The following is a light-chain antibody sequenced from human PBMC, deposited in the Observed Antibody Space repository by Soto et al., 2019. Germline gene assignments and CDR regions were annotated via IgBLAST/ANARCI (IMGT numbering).Light chain of an antibody. Sequence: EIVLAQSPGTLSLSPGERATLSCRASQSVSSSYLAWYQHKPGQAPRLLIYGASSRATGIPDRFSGSGSGTDFTLTISRLEPEDFAVYYCQQCGSSPPWTFGQGTKVEIK. V-gene: IGKV3-20*01. CDR2: GAS. CDR1: QSVSSSY. J-gene: IGKJ1*01. CDR3: QQCGSSPPWT.